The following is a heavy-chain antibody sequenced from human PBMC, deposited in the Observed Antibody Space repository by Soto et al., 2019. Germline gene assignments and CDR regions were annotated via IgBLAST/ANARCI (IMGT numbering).Heavy chain of an antibody. CDR3: ARGAGDDYERRGAAIYYYCGMDV. Sequence: SETLSLTCAVYGGSFSGYYWSWIRQPPGKGLEWIGEINHSGSTNYNPSLKSRVTISVDTSKNQFSLKLSSVTAADTAVYYCARGAGDDYERRGAAIYYYCGMDVWGQGTMVAVSS. CDR2: INHSGST. J-gene: IGHJ6*02. CDR1: GGSFSGYY. V-gene: IGHV4-34*01. D-gene: IGHD2-2*02.